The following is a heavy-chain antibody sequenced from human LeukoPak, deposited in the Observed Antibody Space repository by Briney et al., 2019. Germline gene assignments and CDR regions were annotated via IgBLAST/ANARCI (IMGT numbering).Heavy chain of an antibody. Sequence: SETLSLTCIVSGGSISSSSYYWGWIRQPPGKGLEWIGSIYYSGSTYYNPSLKSRVTISVDTSKNQFSLKLSSVTAADTAVYYCARHEKRDYYYYMDVWGKGTAVTVSS. CDR1: GGSISSSSYY. J-gene: IGHJ6*03. CDR3: ARHEKRDYYYYMDV. V-gene: IGHV4-39*01. CDR2: IYYSGST.